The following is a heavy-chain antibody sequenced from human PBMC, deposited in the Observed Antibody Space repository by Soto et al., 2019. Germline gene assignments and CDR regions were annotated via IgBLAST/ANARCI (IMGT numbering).Heavy chain of an antibody. CDR1: GYTFTSYA. D-gene: IGHD4-4*01. J-gene: IGHJ5*02. Sequence: ASVKVSCKASGYTFTSYAMHWVRQAPGQRLEWMGWINAGNGNTKYSQKFQDRITITRDTSASTAYMELSSLRSEDTAVYYCARNRVTSNSPLWFDPWGQRTLVTVSS. CDR3: ARNRVTSNSPLWFDP. V-gene: IGHV1-3*01. CDR2: INAGNGNT.